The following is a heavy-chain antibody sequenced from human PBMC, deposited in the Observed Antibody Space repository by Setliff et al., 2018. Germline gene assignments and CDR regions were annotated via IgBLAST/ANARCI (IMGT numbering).Heavy chain of an antibody. V-gene: IGHV4-39*01. Sequence: SETLSLTCRVSGGPISSGNYYWGLISQPPGKGLEWVATIYYSGSTYSNPSLKSRLIISVDAPDNQFSVKLSSVTAADTAVYYCARHKSNGSGSYPSLYMDVWGKGIMVTVSS. CDR1: GGPISSGNYY. D-gene: IGHD3-10*01. CDR3: ARHKSNGSGSYPSLYMDV. J-gene: IGHJ6*03. CDR2: IYYSGST.